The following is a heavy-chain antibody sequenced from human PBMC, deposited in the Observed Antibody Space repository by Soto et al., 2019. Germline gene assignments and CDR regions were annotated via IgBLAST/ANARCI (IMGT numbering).Heavy chain of an antibody. CDR3: ARGSYLGPSGYYLDF. J-gene: IGHJ4*02. D-gene: IGHD3-22*01. CDR2: RYDDAST. CDR1: GDSIRNRNYY. V-gene: IGHV4-39*01. Sequence: QLQLQESGPGLVKPSETLSLSCSVSGDSIRNRNYYWAWIRQPPGKGLEWIVSRYDDASTFYNPSLKRRVTISIATSKKQLSLKVTAVTAADTAVYYCARGSYLGPSGYYLDFWGQGTLVTVSS.